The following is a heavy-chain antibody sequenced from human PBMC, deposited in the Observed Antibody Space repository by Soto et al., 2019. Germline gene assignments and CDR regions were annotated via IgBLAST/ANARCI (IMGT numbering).Heavy chain of an antibody. CDR1: GGSISSYY. V-gene: IGHV4-59*08. CDR3: ARPVFPRATSGGGWFDP. D-gene: IGHD3-16*01. CDR2: VHSSGDT. Sequence: QVQLQESGPGLVKPSETLSLTCTVSGGSISSYYWGWIRQSPGKGLEWIGYVHSSGDTNYNPSVPSRVTISGDTSKNHVSLTLTSVTATDTAMYYCARPVFPRATSGGGWFDPWGQGILVTVSS. J-gene: IGHJ5*02.